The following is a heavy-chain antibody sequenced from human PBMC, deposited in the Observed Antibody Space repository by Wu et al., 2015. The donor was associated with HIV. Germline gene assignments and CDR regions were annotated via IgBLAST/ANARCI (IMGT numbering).Heavy chain of an antibody. Sequence: VQLVQSAGEVKKPGASVKVACKSSGYIFSDFGIHWVRQAPGEGLEWMGWISAQNGNRKYAQKFQGRVTMARETSISTAYMELRRLRFDDTAVYYCATSADFSGVSDYYYMDAWGKGTTVTVSS. J-gene: IGHJ6*03. CDR1: GYIFSDFG. D-gene: IGHD3-10*01. V-gene: IGHV1-18*01. CDR3: ATSADFSGVSDYYYMDA. CDR2: ISAQNGNR.